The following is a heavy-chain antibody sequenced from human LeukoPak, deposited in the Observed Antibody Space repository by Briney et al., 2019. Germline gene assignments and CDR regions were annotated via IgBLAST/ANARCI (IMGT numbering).Heavy chain of an antibody. CDR1: GGSIRSSYYY. CDR3: ARGPDSSGYYYFDY. CDR2: IYHSGST. Sequence: PSETLSLTCTVSGGSIRSSYYYWGWIRQPPGKGLEWIGYIYHSGSTHFNPSLKSRVTISVDTSKNQFSLKLSSVTAADTAVYFCARGPDSSGYYYFDYWGQGTLVTVSS. J-gene: IGHJ4*02. D-gene: IGHD3-22*01. V-gene: IGHV4-30-4*08.